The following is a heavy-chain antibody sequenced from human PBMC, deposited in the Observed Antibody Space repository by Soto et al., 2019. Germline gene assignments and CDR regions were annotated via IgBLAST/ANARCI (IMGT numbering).Heavy chain of an antibody. CDR2: IRRDGDEK. V-gene: IGHV3-7*01. Sequence: EVQLVESGGGLVQPGESLRLSCAASGFTFSDYWMVWVRRTPGTGLEWVGDIRRDGDEKQYADSVKGRFTISRDNAKNSLSLQMNSLRAEDTGVYYCARDPANYDDYTRWGAFDIWGQGKVVTVSS. J-gene: IGHJ3*02. D-gene: IGHD4-17*01. CDR1: GFTFSDYW. CDR3: ARDPANYDDYTRWGAFDI.